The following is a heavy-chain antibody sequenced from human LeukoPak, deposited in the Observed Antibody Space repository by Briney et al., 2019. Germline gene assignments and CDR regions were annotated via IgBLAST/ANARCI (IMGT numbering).Heavy chain of an antibody. V-gene: IGHV4-34*01. CDR2: INHSGST. CDR3: ARGQTTPVGINDY. J-gene: IGHJ4*02. CDR1: GRSFSDYY. D-gene: IGHD1-1*01. Sequence: SETLSLTCAVYGRSFSDYYWSWIRQPPGKGLEWIGEINHSGSTNYNSSLRSRVTISVDTSKDQFSLRLNSVTAADTAVYYCARGQTTPVGINDYWGQGTLVTVSS.